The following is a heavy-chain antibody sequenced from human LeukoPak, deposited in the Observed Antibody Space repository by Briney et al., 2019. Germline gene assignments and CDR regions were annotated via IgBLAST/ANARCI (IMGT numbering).Heavy chain of an antibody. CDR3: ARCTYSSGWYSVYYYGMDV. CDR2: INHSGST. CDR1: GGSFSGYY. D-gene: IGHD6-19*01. Sequence: SETLSLTCAVYGGSFSGYYWSWIRQPPGKGLEWIGEINHSGSTNYNPSLKSRVTISVDTSTNQFSLKLSSVTAADTAVHYCARCTYSSGWYSVYYYGMDVWGQGTTVTVS. V-gene: IGHV4-34*01. J-gene: IGHJ6*02.